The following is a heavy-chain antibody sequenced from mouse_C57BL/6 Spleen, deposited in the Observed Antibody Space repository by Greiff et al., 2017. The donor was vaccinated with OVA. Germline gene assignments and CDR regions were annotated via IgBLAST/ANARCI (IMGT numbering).Heavy chain of an antibody. CDR1: GYTFTDYW. J-gene: IGHJ1*03. Sequence: VQLQQSGAELVRPGTSVKMSCKASGYTFTDYWIGWAKQRPGHGLEWIGDIYPGGGYTNYNEKFKGKATLTADKSSSTAYMQFSSLTSEDSAIYYCATSTGTKYFDVWGTGTTVTVSS. V-gene: IGHV1-63*01. CDR2: IYPGGGYT. D-gene: IGHD4-1*02. CDR3: ATSTGTKYFDV.